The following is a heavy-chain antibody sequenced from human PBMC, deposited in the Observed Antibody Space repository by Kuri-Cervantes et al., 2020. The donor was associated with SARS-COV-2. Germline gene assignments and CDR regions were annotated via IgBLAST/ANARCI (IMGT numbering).Heavy chain of an antibody. J-gene: IGHJ5*02. CDR3: ARSEEGKMGWFDP. D-gene: IGHD5-24*01. CDR1: GFTVSSNY. CDR2: IYSGGST. Sequence: GESLKISCAASGFTVSSNYMSWVRQAPGKGLEWVSVIYSGGSTYYADSVKGRFTISRDNSKNTLYLQMNSLRAEDTAVYYCARSEEGKMGWFDPWGQGTLVTVSS. V-gene: IGHV3-66*01.